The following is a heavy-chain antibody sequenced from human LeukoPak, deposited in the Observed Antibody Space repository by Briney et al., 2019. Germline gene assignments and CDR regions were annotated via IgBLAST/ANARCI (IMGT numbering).Heavy chain of an antibody. CDR2: ISYDGSNK. V-gene: IGHV3-30*18. CDR3: AKDWGAYVFDS. Sequence: PGGSLRLSCVASGFTFGSYSMNWVRQAPGKGLEWVAVISYDGSNKYYADSVKGRFTISRDNSKNTLYLQMNSLRTEDSALYYCAKDWGAYVFDSWGQGTLVTVSS. D-gene: IGHD5-12*01. CDR1: GFTFGSYS. J-gene: IGHJ4*02.